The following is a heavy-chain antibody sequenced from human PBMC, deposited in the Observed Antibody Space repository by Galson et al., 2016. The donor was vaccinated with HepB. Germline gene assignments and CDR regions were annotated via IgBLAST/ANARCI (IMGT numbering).Heavy chain of an antibody. J-gene: IGHJ3*02. Sequence: SLRLSCAASGFIFDDYAVHWVRQVSGKGLEWVSGISWNSGNIGYADSVKGRFTISRDNAKNSLYLQMNSLRNEDTALYYCVKEMSDVLAFLEGRQSGDLGAFNIWGQGTVVTVSS. D-gene: IGHD3-3*02. CDR1: GFIFDDYA. CDR2: ISWNSGNI. CDR3: VKEMSDVLAFLEGRQSGDLGAFNI. V-gene: IGHV3-9*01.